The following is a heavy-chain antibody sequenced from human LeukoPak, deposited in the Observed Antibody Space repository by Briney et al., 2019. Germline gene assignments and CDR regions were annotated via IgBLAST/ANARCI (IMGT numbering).Heavy chain of an antibody. CDR3: ARDRPGIVVVPAAIGWFDP. CDR1: GGTFSSYA. D-gene: IGHD2-2*01. CDR2: IITIFGTA. J-gene: IGHJ5*02. Sequence: SVKVSGKASGGTFSSYAISWVRQAPGQGLEWMGGIITIFGTAKYAQKFQGRVTITADECTSTAYMELSSLRSEDTAVYYCARDRPGIVVVPAAIGWFDPWGQGTLVTVSS. V-gene: IGHV1-69*13.